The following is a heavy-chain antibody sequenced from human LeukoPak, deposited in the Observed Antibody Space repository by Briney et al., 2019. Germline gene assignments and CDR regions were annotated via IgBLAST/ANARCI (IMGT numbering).Heavy chain of an antibody. V-gene: IGHV3-15*01. D-gene: IGHD3-3*01. CDR3: TTEDEGDHEYDFWSGYSSPV. J-gene: IGHJ4*02. Sequence: PGGSLRLSCAASGFTVSSNYMSWVRQAPGKGLEWVGRIKTKTDGGATDYAAPVKGRFTISRDDSKNTLYLQMNSLKTEDTAVYYCTTEDEGDHEYDFWSGYSSPVWGQGTLVTVSS. CDR1: GFTVSSNY. CDR2: IKTKTDGGAT.